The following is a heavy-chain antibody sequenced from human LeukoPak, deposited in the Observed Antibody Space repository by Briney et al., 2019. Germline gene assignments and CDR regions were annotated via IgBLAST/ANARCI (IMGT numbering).Heavy chain of an antibody. CDR2: IRYDGSNK. CDR3: AKDRLRFSIAALSGDY. CDR1: GFTFSSYG. J-gene: IGHJ4*02. V-gene: IGHV3-30*02. D-gene: IGHD6-6*01. Sequence: PGGSLRLSCAASGFTFSSYGMHWVRQAPGKGLEWVAFIRYDGSNKYYADSVKGRFTISRDNSKNTLYLQMNSLRAEDTAVYYCAKDRLRFSIAALSGDYWGQGTLVTVSS.